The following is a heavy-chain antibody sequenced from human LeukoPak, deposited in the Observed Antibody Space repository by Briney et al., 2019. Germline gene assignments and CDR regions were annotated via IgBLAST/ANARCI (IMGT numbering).Heavy chain of an antibody. V-gene: IGHV1-69*13. J-gene: IGHJ4*02. CDR1: GGTFSSHA. CDR2: IIPMSTTT. D-gene: IGHD3-3*01. Sequence: ASVKVSCKAFGGTFSSHAINWVRQAPGQGLEWMGGIIPMSTTTKYAQKFQGRVTLTADESTSTAFMELSSLRSEDTALYYCARPRTYYDSWSGYPPFDYWGQGTLVTVSS. CDR3: ARPRTYYDSWSGYPPFDY.